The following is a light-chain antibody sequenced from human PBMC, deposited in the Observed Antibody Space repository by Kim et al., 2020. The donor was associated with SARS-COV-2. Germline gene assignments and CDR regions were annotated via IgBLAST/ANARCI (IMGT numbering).Light chain of an antibody. CDR3: QQCERSPRYT. Sequence: SPGERAPLSWKARQSVSRKYLPGYQQNPAQAPRLLIYGTSSSATGIPDRYSGSGSETDFTRTISRLEPEDFAVYYCQQCERSPRYTCGQGNNLEL. V-gene: IGKV3-20*01. CDR1: QSVSRKY. CDR2: GTS. J-gene: IGKJ2*01.